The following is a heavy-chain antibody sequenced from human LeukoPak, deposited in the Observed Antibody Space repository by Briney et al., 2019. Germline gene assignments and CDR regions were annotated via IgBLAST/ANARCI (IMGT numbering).Heavy chain of an antibody. D-gene: IGHD6-19*01. J-gene: IGHJ6*03. Sequence: ETLSLTCTVSGGSISSYYWSWIRQPPGKGLEWVSAISGSGGSTYYADSVKGRFTISRDNSKNTLYLQMNSLRAEDTAVYYCAKVPVAGNYYYYYMDVWGKGTTVTVSS. CDR1: GGSISSYY. V-gene: IGHV3-23*01. CDR2: ISGSGGST. CDR3: AKVPVAGNYYYYYMDV.